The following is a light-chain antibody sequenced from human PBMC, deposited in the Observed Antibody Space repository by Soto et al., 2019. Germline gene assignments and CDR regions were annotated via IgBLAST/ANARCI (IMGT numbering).Light chain of an antibody. V-gene: IGLV1-40*01. J-gene: IGLJ1*01. CDR2: GDT. Sequence: QSVLTQPPSVSGAPGQRVTISCTGSSSNIGAGYDVHWYQQLPGTAPKLLIYGDTKRPSGVPDRFSASKSGASASLAITGLQSEDEADYYCQSYDSRLSGSFYVFGTGTKLTVL. CDR3: QSYDSRLSGSFYV. CDR1: SSNIGAGYD.